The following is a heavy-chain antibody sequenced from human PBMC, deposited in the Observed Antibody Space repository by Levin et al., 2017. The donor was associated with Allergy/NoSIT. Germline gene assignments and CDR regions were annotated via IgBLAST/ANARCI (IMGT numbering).Heavy chain of an antibody. J-gene: IGHJ5*02. D-gene: IGHD3-22*01. CDR2: INDSGSS. CDR3: ARHSTPRLYYYERTNWFDP. CDR1: GGSFSNYF. V-gene: IGHV4-34*01. Sequence: PSETLSLTCAVYGGSFSNYFWSWIRQPPGKGLEWIGDINDSGSSNYNPSLKSRVTFLLDTSKKQFSLKLTSVTAADTAVYYCARHSTPRLYYYERTNWFDPWGQGTLVTVSS.